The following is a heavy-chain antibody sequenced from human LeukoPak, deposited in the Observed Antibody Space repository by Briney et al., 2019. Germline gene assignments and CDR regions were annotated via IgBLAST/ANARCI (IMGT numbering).Heavy chain of an antibody. D-gene: IGHD3-10*01. V-gene: IGHV1-18*01. CDR3: ARGGARDVLLWFGELSTYFDY. CDR1: GYTFTSYG. Sequence: GASVKVSCKASGYTFTSYGISWVRQAPGQGLEWMGWISAYNGNTNYAQKLQGRVTMTTDTSTSTAYMELRSLRSDDTAVYYCARGGARDVLLWFGELSTYFDYWGQGTLVTVSS. CDR2: ISAYNGNT. J-gene: IGHJ4*02.